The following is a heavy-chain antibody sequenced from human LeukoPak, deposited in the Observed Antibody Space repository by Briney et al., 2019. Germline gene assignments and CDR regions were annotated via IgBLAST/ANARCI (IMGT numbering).Heavy chain of an antibody. CDR1: GGTFSTYA. CDR3: ARGTGHILTN. D-gene: IGHD2-8*01. V-gene: IGHV1-69*06. Sequence: GASVKVSCKPSGGTFSTYATSWVRQAPGQGLEWMGRIIPIFGTANYAQKFQGRVTITADKSTSTAYMYLSSLRSEDTAVYYCARGTGHILTNWGEGTLVTVSS. J-gene: IGHJ4*02. CDR2: IIPIFGTA.